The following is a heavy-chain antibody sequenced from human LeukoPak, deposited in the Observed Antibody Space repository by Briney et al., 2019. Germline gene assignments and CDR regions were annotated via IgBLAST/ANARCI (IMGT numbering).Heavy chain of an antibody. J-gene: IGHJ4*02. CDR3: AKAHARYYFDY. CDR2: IKQDGSEK. Sequence: PGGSLRLSCAASGFTFSSYWMSWVRQAPGKGLEWVANIKQDGSEKYYVDSVKGRFTISRDNAKNSLYLQMNGLRAEDTAVYYCAKAHARYYFDYWGQGTLVTVSS. CDR1: GFTFSSYW. V-gene: IGHV3-7*03.